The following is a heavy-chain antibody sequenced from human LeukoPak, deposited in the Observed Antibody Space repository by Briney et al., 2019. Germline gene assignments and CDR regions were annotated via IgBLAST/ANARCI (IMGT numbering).Heavy chain of an antibody. CDR2: IIPIFGIA. CDR3: ARELQHGYSYGI. V-gene: IGHV1-69*13. J-gene: IGHJ4*02. D-gene: IGHD5-18*01. CDR1: GGTFSSYA. Sequence: SVKVSCKASGGTFSSYAISWVRQAPGQGLEWMGGIIPIFGIANYAQKLQGRVTITADESTSTAYMELSSLRSEDTAVYYCARELQHGYSYGIWGQGTLVTVSS.